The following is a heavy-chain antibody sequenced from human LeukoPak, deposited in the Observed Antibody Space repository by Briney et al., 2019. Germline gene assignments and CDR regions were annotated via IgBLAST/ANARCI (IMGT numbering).Heavy chain of an antibody. Sequence: GGSLRLSCAASGFTFSSYGMHWVRQAPGKGLEWVAFIRYDGSNKYYADSVKGRFTISRDNSKDTLYLQMNSLRAEDTAVYYCARDGTAAGLYFDLWGQGTLVTVSS. D-gene: IGHD6-13*01. V-gene: IGHV3-30*02. CDR3: ARDGTAAGLYFDL. CDR1: GFTFSSYG. CDR2: IRYDGSNK. J-gene: IGHJ4*01.